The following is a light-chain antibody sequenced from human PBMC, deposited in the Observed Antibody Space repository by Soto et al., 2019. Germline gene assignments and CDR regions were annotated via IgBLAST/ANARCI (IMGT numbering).Light chain of an antibody. Sequence: DIQMTQSPSSLSASVGDRVTITCRATQDISNSLAWYQQKPGKVPKLLIYAASTLQSGVPSRFSGSGSGTDFILTIRSLKPEKVALYSCKNNDSVPERFGKGPPGEIK. J-gene: IGKJ1*01. CDR1: QDISNS. V-gene: IGKV1-27*01. CDR3: KNNDSVPER. CDR2: AAS.